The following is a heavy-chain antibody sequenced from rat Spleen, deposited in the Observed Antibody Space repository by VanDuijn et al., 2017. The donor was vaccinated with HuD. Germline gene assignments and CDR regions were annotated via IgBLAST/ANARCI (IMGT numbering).Heavy chain of an antibody. CDR3: TAGVY. Sequence: EVQLVESGGGLVQPGRSLKVSCAASGFTSSNFDMAWVRQAPTKGLEWVASISSSGGNTYYRDSVKGRFTISRNKAKRSLYLQMDSLRSEDTASYYCTAGVYWGQGVMVTDSS. J-gene: IGHJ2*01. CDR2: ISSSGGNT. CDR1: GFTSSNFD. V-gene: IGHV5-27*01.